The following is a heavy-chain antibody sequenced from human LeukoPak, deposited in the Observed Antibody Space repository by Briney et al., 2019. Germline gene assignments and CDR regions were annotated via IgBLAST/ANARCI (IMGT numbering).Heavy chain of an antibody. CDR2: IRYDGSNK. CDR3: AKAATVTPANFDY. V-gene: IGHV3-30*02. CDR1: GFTFSSYG. D-gene: IGHD4-17*01. Sequence: EPGGSLRLSCAASGFTFSSYGMHWVRQAPGKGLEWVAFIRYDGSNKYYADSVKGRFTISRDNSKNTLYLQMNSLRAEDTAVYYCAKAATVTPANFDYWGQGTLVTVSS. J-gene: IGHJ4*02.